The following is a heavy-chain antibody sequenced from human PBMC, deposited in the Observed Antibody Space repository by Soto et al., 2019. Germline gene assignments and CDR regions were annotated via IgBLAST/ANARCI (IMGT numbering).Heavy chain of an antibody. CDR1: GDSISGGGFS. J-gene: IGHJ4*01. CDR2: IYPSGTS. V-gene: IGHV4-30-2*06. D-gene: IGHD3-10*01. Sequence: LSLTSAVSGDSISGGGFSCIWLLQSPGKGLEWIGYIYPSGTSYFNPSLKSRVSISLDKSRNQFSLRLSSMTAADTAVYYCARGHYFGSGSTDWGHGTLVTVSS. CDR3: ARGHYFGSGSTD.